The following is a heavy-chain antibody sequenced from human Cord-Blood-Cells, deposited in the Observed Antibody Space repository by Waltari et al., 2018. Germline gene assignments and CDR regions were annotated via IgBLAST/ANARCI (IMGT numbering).Heavy chain of an antibody. CDR1: GFSLSTSGMC. J-gene: IGHJ4*02. D-gene: IGHD4-17*01. Sequence: QVTLRESGPALVKPTQTLTLTCTFSGFSLSTSGMCVSWIRQPPGKALEWLALIDWDDDKYYSTALKTRLTISKDTSKNQVVLTMTNMDPVDTATYYCARNYGGNSYFDYWGQGTLVTVSS. CDR2: IDWDDDK. V-gene: IGHV2-70*01. CDR3: ARNYGGNSYFDY.